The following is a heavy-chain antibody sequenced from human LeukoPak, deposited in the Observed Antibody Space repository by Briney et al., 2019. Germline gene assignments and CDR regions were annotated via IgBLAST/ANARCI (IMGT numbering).Heavy chain of an antibody. Sequence: GGSLRLSCAASGFTFSSYAMHWVRQAPGKGLESVAGISNKGGSTYYVNSVKGRFTISRDNSKNTLYLQMGSLRAEDMAAYYRARRMHSTSCCVYDYRGQGTLVTVSS. CDR1: GFTFSSYA. CDR3: ARRMHSTSCCVYDY. J-gene: IGHJ4*02. CDR2: ISNKGGST. D-gene: IGHD2-2*01. V-gene: IGHV3-64*01.